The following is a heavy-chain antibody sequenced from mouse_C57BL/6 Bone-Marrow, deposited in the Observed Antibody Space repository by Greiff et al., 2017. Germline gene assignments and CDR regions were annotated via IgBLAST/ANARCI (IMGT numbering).Heavy chain of an antibody. V-gene: IGHV1-81*01. CDR2: IYPRSGNT. J-gene: IGHJ1*03. D-gene: IGHD2-5*01. CDR1: GYTFTSYG. CDR3: ARSTIVTPWYFDV. Sequence: VQLQQSGAELARPGASVKLSCKASGYTFTSYGISWVKQRTGQGLEWIGEIYPRSGNTYYNEKFQGKATLTADKSSSTAYMELRSLTSEDSAVYFCARSTIVTPWYFDVWGTGTTVTVSS.